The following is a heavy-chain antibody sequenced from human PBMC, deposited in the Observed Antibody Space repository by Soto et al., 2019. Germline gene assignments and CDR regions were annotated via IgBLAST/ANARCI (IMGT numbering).Heavy chain of an antibody. Sequence: GGSLRLSCEVSGVSLTNVWMNWVRQAPGKGPEWVGRIKSNIDGGTTDYAAPVKGRFTVSRDDSENTLYLQMNSLKTEDTAVYYCSHGYYQYFNSWGQGTLVTVSS. J-gene: IGHJ4*02. CDR3: SHGYYQYFNS. CDR2: IKSNIDGGTT. V-gene: IGHV3-15*07. D-gene: IGHD5-18*01. CDR1: GVSLTNVW.